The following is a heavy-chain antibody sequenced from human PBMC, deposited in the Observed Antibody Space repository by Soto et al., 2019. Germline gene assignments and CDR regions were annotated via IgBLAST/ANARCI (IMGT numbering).Heavy chain of an antibody. J-gene: IGHJ4*02. CDR3: ARTSFDYGGAYYFEY. CDR2: IFYSGST. CDR1: VGSISSGSYY. Sequence: PSETLSLTCSFSVGSISSGSYYCSWIRQHPWKGLEWIGYIFYSGSTYYSPSLKSRVAISVDTSKSQFSLKLTSVTAADTAVYYCARTSFDYGGAYYFEYWGQGILVSVSS. D-gene: IGHD4-17*01. V-gene: IGHV4-31*03.